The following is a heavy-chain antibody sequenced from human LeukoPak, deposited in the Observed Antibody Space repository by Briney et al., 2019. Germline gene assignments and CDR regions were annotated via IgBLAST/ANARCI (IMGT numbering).Heavy chain of an antibody. J-gene: IGHJ3*02. D-gene: IGHD3-22*01. CDR1: GGTFSSYA. CDR2: IIPIFGTA. Sequence: SVKVSCKASGGTFSSYAISWVRQAPGQGLEWMGRIIPIFGTANYAQKFQGGVTITTDESTSTAYMELSSLRSEDTAVYYCARASEGYYDSSGYYNAFDIWGQGTMVTVSS. CDR3: ARASEGYYDSSGYYNAFDI. V-gene: IGHV1-69*05.